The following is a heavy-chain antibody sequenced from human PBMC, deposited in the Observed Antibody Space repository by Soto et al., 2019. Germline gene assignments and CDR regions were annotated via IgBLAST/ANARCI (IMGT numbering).Heavy chain of an antibody. V-gene: IGHV5-10-1*01. CDR1: GYSFTSYW. Sequence: VESLSISCKGSGYSFTSYWISWVRQMPGKGLEWMGRIDPSDSYTNYSPSFQGHVTISADKSISTAYLQLSSLKASDTAMYYCSRDGWFGEVESRWFHYSGQRTSVTVSS. CDR2: IDPSDSYT. D-gene: IGHD3-10*01. CDR3: SRDGWFGEVESRWFHY. J-gene: IGHJ4*02.